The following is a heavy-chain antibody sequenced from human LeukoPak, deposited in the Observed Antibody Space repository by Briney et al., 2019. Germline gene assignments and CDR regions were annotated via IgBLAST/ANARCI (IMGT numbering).Heavy chain of an antibody. CDR2: IRYDGSNK. Sequence: PEGSLRLSCAASGFTFSSYGMHWVRQAPGKGLEWVAFIRYDGSNKYYADSVKGRFTISRDNSKNTLYLQMNSLRAEDTAVYYCAKVGVEMATMPFDYWGQGTLVTVSS. V-gene: IGHV3-30*02. J-gene: IGHJ4*02. CDR1: GFTFSSYG. CDR3: AKVGVEMATMPFDY. D-gene: IGHD5-24*01.